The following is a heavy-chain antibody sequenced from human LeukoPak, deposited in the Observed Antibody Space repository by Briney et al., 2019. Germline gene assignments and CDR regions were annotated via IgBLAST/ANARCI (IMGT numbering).Heavy chain of an antibody. V-gene: IGHV3-66*01. CDR2: IYSGGST. D-gene: IGHD6-13*01. Sequence: GGSLRLSCAASGFTFSSYAMSWVRQAPGKGLEWVSVIYSGGSTYYADSVKGRFTISRDNSKNTLYLQMNSLRAEDTAVYYCARDDIAAAGIDYWGQGTLVTVSS. CDR1: GFTFSSYA. J-gene: IGHJ4*02. CDR3: ARDDIAAAGIDY.